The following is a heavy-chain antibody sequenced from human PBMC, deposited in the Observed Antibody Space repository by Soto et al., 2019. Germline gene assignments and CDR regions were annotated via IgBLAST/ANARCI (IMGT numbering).Heavy chain of an antibody. CDR3: ARGSSWYSWFDP. CDR1: GGSFSGYY. D-gene: IGHD6-13*01. Sequence: SETLSLTCAVYGGSFSGYYWTWIRQPPGKGLEWIGEVNHSGSPNYNPSLKSRVTVSVDRSKNQFSLKLSSVTAADTAVYYCARGSSWYSWFDPWGQGTLVTVS. J-gene: IGHJ5*02. CDR2: VNHSGSP. V-gene: IGHV4-34*01.